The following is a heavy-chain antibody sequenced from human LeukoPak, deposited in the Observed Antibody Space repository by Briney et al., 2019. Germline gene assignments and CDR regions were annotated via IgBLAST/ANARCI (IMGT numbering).Heavy chain of an antibody. CDR1: GFTFSSYS. J-gene: IGHJ6*03. CDR3: ARNGYSYGPYYYYYMDV. Sequence: GGSLRLSCAASGFTFSSYSMNWVRQAPGKGLEWVSSISSSSYIYYADSVKGRFTISRDNAKNSLYLQMNSMRADDTAVYYCARNGYSYGPYYYYYMDVWGKGTTVTVSS. D-gene: IGHD5-18*01. CDR2: ISSSSYI. V-gene: IGHV3-21*01.